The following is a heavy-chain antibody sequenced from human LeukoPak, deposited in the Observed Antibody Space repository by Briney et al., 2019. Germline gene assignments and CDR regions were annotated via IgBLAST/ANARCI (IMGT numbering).Heavy chain of an antibody. D-gene: IGHD2/OR15-2a*01. CDR2: ISSDGSWT. CDR3: VSFYEAY. Sequence: GGSLRLSCAASGNYWMHWVRQAPGRGLVWVSHISSDGSWTSYADSVKGRFTISKDNAKNTVYLQMNNLRAEDTAVYYCVSFYEAYWGRGTLVTVSS. J-gene: IGHJ4*02. CDR1: GNYW. V-gene: IGHV3-74*01.